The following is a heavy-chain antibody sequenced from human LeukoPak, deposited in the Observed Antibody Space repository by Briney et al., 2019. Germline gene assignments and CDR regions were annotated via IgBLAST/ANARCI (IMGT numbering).Heavy chain of an antibody. CDR3: TTDRGAA. J-gene: IGHJ5*02. CDR1: GFTFTNVW. CDR2: IKSKTDGETT. Sequence: GGSLRLSCAASGFTFTNVWMSLVPQTPWKGQEWGGRIKSKTDGETTDYAAPVKGRFTISSDDAKTLVYLQMNSLKSEDTAVYYCTTDRGAAWGQGTLVTVSS. V-gene: IGHV3-15*01.